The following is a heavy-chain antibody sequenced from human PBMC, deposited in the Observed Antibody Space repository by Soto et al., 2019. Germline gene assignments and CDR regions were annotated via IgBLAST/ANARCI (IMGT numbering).Heavy chain of an antibody. CDR1: GFTFSSYA. D-gene: IGHD2-2*01. Sequence: EVPLLESGGGLVQPGGSLRLSCAASGFTFSSYAMSWVRQAPGKGLEWVSAISGSGGSTYYADSVKGRFTISRDNSKNTLYLQMNRLIAEDTAVYYCAKFRARSKCSSTSCYGVFDYWGQGTLVTVSS. CDR2: ISGSGGST. V-gene: IGHV3-23*01. J-gene: IGHJ4*02. CDR3: AKFRARSKCSSTSCYGVFDY.